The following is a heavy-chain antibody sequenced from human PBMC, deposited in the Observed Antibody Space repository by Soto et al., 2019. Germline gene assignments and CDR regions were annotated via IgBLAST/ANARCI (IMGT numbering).Heavy chain of an antibody. D-gene: IGHD6-19*01. Sequence: QVQLQESGPGLVKPSQTLSLTCTVSGGSISSGGYYWSWIRQHPGKGLEWIGYIYYSGSTYYNPSLKSRVTISVDTSKNQFSLKLRSVTAADTAVFYCARDFTDSSGPTLGMGVWGQGTTVTFSS. J-gene: IGHJ6*02. CDR1: GGSISSGGYY. CDR3: ARDFTDSSGPTLGMGV. V-gene: IGHV4-31*03. CDR2: IYYSGST.